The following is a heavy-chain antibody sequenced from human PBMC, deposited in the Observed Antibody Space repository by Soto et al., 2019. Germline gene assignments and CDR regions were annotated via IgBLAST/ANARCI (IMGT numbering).Heavy chain of an antibody. CDR1: GGSISSYY. V-gene: IGHV4-59*01. CDR2: IYYSGST. D-gene: IGHD2-15*01. J-gene: IGHJ5*02. CDR3: ARDIVVVVAATGHKYNWFDP. Sequence: SETLSLTCTVSGGSISSYYWSWIRQPPGKGLEWIGYIYYSGSTNYNPSLKSRVTISVDTSKNQFSLKLSSVTAADTAVYYCARDIVVVVAATGHKYNWFDPWGQGTLVTVS.